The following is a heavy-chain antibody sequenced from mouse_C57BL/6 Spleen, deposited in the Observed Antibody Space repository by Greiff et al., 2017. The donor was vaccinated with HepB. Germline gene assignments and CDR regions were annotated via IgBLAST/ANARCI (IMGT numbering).Heavy chain of an antibody. Sequence: VQLKESGPELVKPGASVKISCKASGYSFTDYNMNWVKQSNGKSLEWIGVINPNYGTTSYNQKFKGKATLTVDQSSSTAYMQLNSLTSEDSAVYYCARGEYDSYYYAMDYWGQGTSVTVSS. J-gene: IGHJ4*01. CDR2: INPNYGTT. V-gene: IGHV1-39*01. CDR3: ARGEYDSYYYAMDY. D-gene: IGHD2-10*02. CDR1: GYSFTDYN.